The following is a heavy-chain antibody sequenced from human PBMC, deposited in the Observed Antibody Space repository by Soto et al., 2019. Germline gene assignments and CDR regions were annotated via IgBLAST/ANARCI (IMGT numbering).Heavy chain of an antibody. D-gene: IGHD1-26*01. V-gene: IGHV3-66*01. Sequence: EVQLVESGGGLVQPGGSLRLSCAASGFTVSSNYMSWVRQAPGKGLEWVSVIYSGGSTYYADSVKGRFTISRDNSKHTPYLQMNSLRAEDTAVYYCARGGWWERLLDSWGQGTLVTVSS. CDR2: IYSGGST. CDR3: ARGGWWERLLDS. J-gene: IGHJ4*02. CDR1: GFTVSSNY.